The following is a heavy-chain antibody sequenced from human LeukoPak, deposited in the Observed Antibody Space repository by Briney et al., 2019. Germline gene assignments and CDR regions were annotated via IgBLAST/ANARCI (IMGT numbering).Heavy chain of an antibody. CDR3: VRWSGTYPLYYLDY. Sequence: GGSLRLSCATSGYTFSSHGLHWVRQAPGKGLECVASIRHDGGNKYYSESVKGRFTISKDNTKNRLFLYMNSLRPEDTAVYYCVRWSGTYPLYYLDYWGQGTLVTVSS. D-gene: IGHD1-26*01. J-gene: IGHJ4*02. CDR1: GYTFSSHG. CDR2: IRHDGGNK. V-gene: IGHV3-30*02.